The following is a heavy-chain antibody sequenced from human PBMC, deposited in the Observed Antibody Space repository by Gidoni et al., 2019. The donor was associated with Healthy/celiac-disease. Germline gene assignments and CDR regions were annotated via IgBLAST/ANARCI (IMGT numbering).Heavy chain of an antibody. CDR2: INPNSGGT. D-gene: IGHD3-3*01. CDR3: ARDSTYYDFWSGYYTGGGFDY. CDR1: VYTFTGYY. J-gene: IGHJ4*02. V-gene: IGHV1-2*06. Sequence: QVQLVQSGAEVKKPGASVKVSCKASVYTFTGYYMHWVRQAPGQGLEWMGRINPNSGGTNYAQKFQGRVTMTRDTSISTAYMELSRLRSDDTAVYYCARDSTYYDFWSGYYTGGGFDYWGQGTLVTVSS.